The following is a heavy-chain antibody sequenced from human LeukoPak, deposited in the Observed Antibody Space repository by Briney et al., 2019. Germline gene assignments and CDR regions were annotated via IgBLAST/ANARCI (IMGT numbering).Heavy chain of an antibody. J-gene: IGHJ6*02. Sequence: PSETLSLTCTVSGGSISSSSYYWGWIRQPPGKGLEWIGSIYYSGSTYYNPSLKSRVTISVDTSKNQFSLKLSSVTAADTAVYYCARDNGDYDHYYYYGMDVWGQGTTVTVSS. CDR2: IYYSGST. D-gene: IGHD4-17*01. V-gene: IGHV4-39*07. CDR3: ARDNGDYDHYYYYGMDV. CDR1: GGSISSSSYY.